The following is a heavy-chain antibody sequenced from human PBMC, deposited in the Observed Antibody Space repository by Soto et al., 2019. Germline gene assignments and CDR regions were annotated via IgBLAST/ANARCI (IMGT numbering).Heavy chain of an antibody. CDR1: GFTFGNSW. J-gene: IGHJ4*02. V-gene: IGHV3-7*01. CDR3: SRDVVVGAKALNY. Sequence: PGGSLRLSCAASGFTFGNSWMTWVRQAPGKGLEWVANIKEDGSEKHYVDSVKGRFTISRDNAKNSLYLQMNSLRVEDAAVYFCSRDVVVGAKALNYWGQGALVTVSS. D-gene: IGHD2-15*01. CDR2: IKEDGSEK.